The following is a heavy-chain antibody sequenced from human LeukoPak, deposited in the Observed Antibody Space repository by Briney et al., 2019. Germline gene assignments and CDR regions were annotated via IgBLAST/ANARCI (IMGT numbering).Heavy chain of an antibody. V-gene: IGHV4-39*07. Sequence: SETLSLTCTVSGGSMNINNYYWGWIRQPPGKGLEGIGSIYHSGSTYYNPSLKSRVTISIDTSKNQFSLKLSSVTAADTAVYYCARRIVVVTADPTYFYFYMDVWGKGTTVTVSS. J-gene: IGHJ6*03. CDR2: IYHSGST. CDR1: GGSMNINNYY. D-gene: IGHD2-21*02. CDR3: ARRIVVVTADPTYFYFYMDV.